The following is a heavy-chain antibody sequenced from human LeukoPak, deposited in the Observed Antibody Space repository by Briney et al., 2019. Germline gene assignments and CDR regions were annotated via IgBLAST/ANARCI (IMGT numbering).Heavy chain of an antibody. CDR2: INHSGIT. D-gene: IGHD3-10*01. V-gene: IGHV4-39*07. J-gene: IGHJ5*01. Sequence: PSETLSLTCTVSGGSISSSSYYWSWIRQPPGKGLEWIGEINHSGITNYNPSLKSRVTISVDTSKNQFSLKLSSVTAADTAVYYCARAGWFGELYGPLDSWGQGTLVTVSS. CDR3: ARAGWFGELYGPLDS. CDR1: GGSISSSSYY.